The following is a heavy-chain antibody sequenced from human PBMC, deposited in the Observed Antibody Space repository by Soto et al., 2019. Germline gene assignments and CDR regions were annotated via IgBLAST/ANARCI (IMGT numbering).Heavy chain of an antibody. J-gene: IGHJ4*01. CDR2: ISISGTTK. V-gene: IGHV3-11*01. D-gene: IGHD5-18*01. Sequence: QVQLVESGGGFVKPGGSLRLSCTASGFIFSDYSMSWIRQAPGKGLECVSYISISGTTKYYADSAKGRFTISRDNAKDSLYLQINSLGAEDTAFYYWARKQYSAMVMEANDCSFDYWGHGTLVTVAS. CDR3: ARKQYSAMVMEANDCSFDY. CDR1: GFIFSDYS.